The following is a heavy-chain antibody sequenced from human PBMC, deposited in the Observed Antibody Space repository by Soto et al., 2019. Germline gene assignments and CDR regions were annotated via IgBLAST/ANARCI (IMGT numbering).Heavy chain of an antibody. Sequence: GASVKASCKTSGYTFTSYGISWVRQAPGQGLEWMGWISTSNSDVGYAQKLQGRVTMTTDTSTSTAYMELRSLTSDDTAVYFCARDQLYYYDSFGRPLYGLDIWGQGTMVTVSS. CDR3: ARDQLYYYDSFGRPLYGLDI. D-gene: IGHD3-22*01. CDR2: ISTSNSDV. J-gene: IGHJ3*02. CDR1: GYTFTSYG. V-gene: IGHV1-18*01.